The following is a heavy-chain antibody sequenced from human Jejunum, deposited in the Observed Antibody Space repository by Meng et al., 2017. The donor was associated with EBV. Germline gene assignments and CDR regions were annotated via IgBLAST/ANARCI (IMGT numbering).Heavy chain of an antibody. Sequence: SAVQLHHHVSSGLVLSKAFGYTFTTNSMSWVRQVPGTGRAWIGWINTYTGNPTYAQGFTGRVCFSVDTSVSKAYLQISTLTPEDTALYYCAKGSGTYYRTGQYHFDYWGQGTLVTVSS. CDR1: GYTFTTNS. V-gene: IGHV7-4-1*02. J-gene: IGHJ4*02. CDR3: AKGSGTYYRTGQYHFDY. CDR2: INTYTGNP. D-gene: IGHD3-10*01.